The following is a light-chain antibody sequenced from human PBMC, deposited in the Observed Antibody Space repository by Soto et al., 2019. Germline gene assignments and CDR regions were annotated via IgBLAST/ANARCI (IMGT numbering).Light chain of an antibody. CDR2: GAS. Sequence: EIVMTQSPATLSVSPGERATLSCRASQSVSSNLAWYQQKPGQAPRLLIYGASTRATGIPARSSGSGSGTEFTLTISSLQSEDFAVYYCQQYNNLWTFGQGTKVDI. CDR3: QQYNNLWT. J-gene: IGKJ1*01. CDR1: QSVSSN. V-gene: IGKV3-15*01.